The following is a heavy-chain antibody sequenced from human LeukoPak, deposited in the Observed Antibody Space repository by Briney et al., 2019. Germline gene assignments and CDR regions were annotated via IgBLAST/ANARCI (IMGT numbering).Heavy chain of an antibody. J-gene: IGHJ6*03. CDR1: GFTFDDYG. CDR2: ISGSGGST. Sequence: GGSLRLSCAASGFTFDDYGMSWVRQAPGKGLEWVSGISGSGGSTYYADSVKGRFTISRDNSKNTLYLQMNSLRAEDTAVYYCAKGGSYGYYMDVWGKGTTVTVSS. D-gene: IGHD1-26*01. V-gene: IGHV3-23*01. CDR3: AKGGSYGYYMDV.